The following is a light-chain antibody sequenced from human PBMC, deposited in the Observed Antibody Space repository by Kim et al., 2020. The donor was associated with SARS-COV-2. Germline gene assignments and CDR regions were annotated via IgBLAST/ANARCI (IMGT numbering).Light chain of an antibody. V-gene: IGLV2-14*03. Sequence: QSALTQPASVSGSPGQSITISCTGTSSDVGAYNYVSWYQQHPGKAPTLMIYDVTNRPSGVSNRFSGSKSGNTASLTISGLQAEDEADYYCNSYASSGAVVFGGGTKLTVL. CDR2: DVT. J-gene: IGLJ3*02. CDR3: NSYASSGAVV. CDR1: SSDVGAYNY.